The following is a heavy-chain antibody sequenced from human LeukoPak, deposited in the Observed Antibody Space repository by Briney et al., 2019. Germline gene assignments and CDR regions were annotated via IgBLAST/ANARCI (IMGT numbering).Heavy chain of an antibody. Sequence: SETLSLTCTVSGGSISSSSYYWGWIRQPPGKGLEWIGSIYYSGSTYYNPSLKSRVTISEDTSKNQFSLKLSSVTAADTAVYYCARDLYVYMDVWGKGTTVTVSS. CDR2: IYYSGST. CDR3: ARDLYVYMDV. V-gene: IGHV4-39*07. J-gene: IGHJ6*03. CDR1: GGSISSSSYY. D-gene: IGHD3-16*01.